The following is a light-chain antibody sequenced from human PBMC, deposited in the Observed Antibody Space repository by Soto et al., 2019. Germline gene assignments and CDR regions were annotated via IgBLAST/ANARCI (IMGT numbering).Light chain of an antibody. CDR1: QSVSNNY. CDR3: QQFGSSFIT. V-gene: IGKV3-20*01. CDR2: GAS. J-gene: IGKJ5*01. Sequence: EIVLTQSPGTLSLSPGERATLSCRASQSVSNNYLAWYQQKPGQAPRLLISGASSRAADIPDRFSGSGSGTDFTLTISRLEPEDFAVYFCQQFGSSFITFGQGTRREIK.